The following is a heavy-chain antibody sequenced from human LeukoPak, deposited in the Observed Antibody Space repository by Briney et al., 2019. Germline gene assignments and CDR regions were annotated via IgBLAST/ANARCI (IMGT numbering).Heavy chain of an antibody. CDR2: IIPIFGTA. Sequence: SVKVSCKASGGTFSSYAISWVRQAPGQGLGWMGGIIPIFGTANYAQKFQGRVTITADKSTSTAYMELSSLRSEDTAVYYCAREESGYSYGTFDYWGQGTPVTVSS. D-gene: IGHD5-18*01. J-gene: IGHJ4*02. CDR3: AREESGYSYGTFDY. V-gene: IGHV1-69*06. CDR1: GGTFSSYA.